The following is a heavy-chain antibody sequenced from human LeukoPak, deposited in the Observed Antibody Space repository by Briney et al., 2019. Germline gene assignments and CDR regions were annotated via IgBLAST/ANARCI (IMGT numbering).Heavy chain of an antibody. Sequence: RSPRLSCAASGFTFSSYAMHWVRQAPGKGLEWVAVISYDGSNKYYADSVKGRFTISRDNSKNTLYLQMNSLRAEDTAVYYCARAVAVAGFDPWGQGTLVTVSS. CDR1: GFTFSSYA. V-gene: IGHV3-30-3*01. CDR3: ARAVAVAGFDP. D-gene: IGHD6-19*01. CDR2: ISYDGSNK. J-gene: IGHJ5*02.